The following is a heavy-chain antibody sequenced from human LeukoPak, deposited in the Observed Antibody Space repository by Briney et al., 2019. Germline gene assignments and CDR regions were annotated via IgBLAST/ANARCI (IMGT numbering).Heavy chain of an antibody. V-gene: IGHV4-34*01. CDR3: ARRDYVWGSYRPFDY. D-gene: IGHD3-16*02. J-gene: IGHJ4*02. CDR1: GGSFSGYY. Sequence: PSETLSLTCAVYGGSFSGYYWSWIRQPPGEGLEWIGEINHSGSTNYNPSLKSRVTISVDTSKNQFSLKLSSVTAADTAVYYCARRDYVWGSYRPFDYWGQGTLVTVSS. CDR2: INHSGST.